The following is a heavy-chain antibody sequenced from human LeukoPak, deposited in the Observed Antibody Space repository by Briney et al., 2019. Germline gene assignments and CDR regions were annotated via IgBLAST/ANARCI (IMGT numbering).Heavy chain of an antibody. V-gene: IGHV3-7*01. Sequence: TGGSLRLSCVASGFTFSRSWMDWVRQAPGKGLEWVANIKEDGSETYYVGSAKGRFTVSRDNAKNSLYLQMDSLRVEDTAIYYCAKSLDYWGQGTPVTVSS. CDR2: IKEDGSET. CDR3: AKSLDY. J-gene: IGHJ4*02. CDR1: GFTFSRSW.